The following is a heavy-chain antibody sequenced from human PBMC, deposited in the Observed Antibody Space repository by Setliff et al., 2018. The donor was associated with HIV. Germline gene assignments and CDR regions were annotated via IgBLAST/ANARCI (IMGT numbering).Heavy chain of an antibody. CDR2: IYYSGST. V-gene: IGHV4-59*12. Sequence: SETLSLTCTVSGGSISSFYWTWIRQPPGKGLEWIGYIYYSGSTNYNPSLKSRLTISVDTSKNQVSLKLKHVTAADTAVYYCAREQYHFVVDYYYYYGMDVWGQGNTVTVSS. J-gene: IGHJ6*02. D-gene: IGHD2-15*01. CDR3: AREQYHFVVDYYYYYGMDV. CDR1: GGSISSFY.